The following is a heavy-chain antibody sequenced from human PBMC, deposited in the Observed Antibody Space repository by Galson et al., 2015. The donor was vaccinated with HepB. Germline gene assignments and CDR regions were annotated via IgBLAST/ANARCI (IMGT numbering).Heavy chain of an antibody. V-gene: IGHV3-48*04. CDR1: GFTVSSNY. CDR2: ISSSSSTM. J-gene: IGHJ4*02. Sequence: SLRLSCAASGFTVSSNYMSWVRQAPGKGLDWVSYISSSSSTMYYADSVKGRFTISRDNAKNSLYLQMNSLRAEDTAVYYCARKFRSSGWWDFDYWGQGTLVTVSS. CDR3: ARKFRSSGWWDFDY. D-gene: IGHD6-19*01.